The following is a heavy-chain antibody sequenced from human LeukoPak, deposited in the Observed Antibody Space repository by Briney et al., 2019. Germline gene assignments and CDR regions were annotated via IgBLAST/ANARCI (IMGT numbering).Heavy chain of an antibody. CDR3: XXXXXXXGSPDAFDI. CDR2: ISSSSSYI. J-gene: IGHJ3*02. CDR1: GFTFSSYS. V-gene: IGHV3-21*01. Sequence: PGGSLRLSCAASGFTFSSYSMNWVRQAPGKGLEWVSSISSSSSYIYYADSVKGRFTISRDNAKNSLYLQMNSLRAEGTAVYYXXXXXXXXGSPDAFDIWGQGTMVTVSS.